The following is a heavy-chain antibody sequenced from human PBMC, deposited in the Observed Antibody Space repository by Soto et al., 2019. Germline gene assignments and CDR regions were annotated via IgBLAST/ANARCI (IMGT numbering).Heavy chain of an antibody. CDR3: ARDGFPYCSSTSCYYYYYYGMDV. Sequence: GGSLRLSCAASGFTFSSYAMHLFRHAPGKWLEWVAVISYDGSNKYYADSVKGRFTISRDNSKNTLYLQMNSLRAEDTAVYYCARDGFPYCSSTSCYYYYYYGMDVWGQGTTVTVSS. CDR1: GFTFSSYA. D-gene: IGHD2-2*01. V-gene: IGHV3-30-3*01. CDR2: ISYDGSNK. J-gene: IGHJ6*02.